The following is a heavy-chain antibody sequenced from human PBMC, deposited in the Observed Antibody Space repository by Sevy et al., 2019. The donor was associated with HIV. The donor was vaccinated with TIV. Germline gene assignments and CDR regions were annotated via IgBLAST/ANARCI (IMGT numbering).Heavy chain of an antibody. CDR2: IFSSGTT. V-gene: IGHV4-4*07. CDR3: ARDRGGGDCSGGSCYFDYSYYYGMDV. CDR1: GDSISGYY. J-gene: IGHJ6*02. D-gene: IGHD2-15*01. Sequence: SETLSLTCTVSGDSISGYYWNWIRQPAGKGLEWIGRIFSSGTTNYNPSLKSRVTMSIDTSKNQFSLRLRSVTAADSAVYYCARDRGGGDCSGGSCYFDYSYYYGMDVSGQGTSVTVSS.